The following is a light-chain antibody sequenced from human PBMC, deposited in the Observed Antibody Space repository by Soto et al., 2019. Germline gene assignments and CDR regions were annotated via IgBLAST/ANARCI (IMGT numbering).Light chain of an antibody. J-gene: IGKJ5*01. CDR1: QSVSSY. Sequence: EIVLTQSPATLALSPLERATLSCIASQSVSSYLAWYQQKPGQAPRLLIYDASNRATGIPARFSGSGSGTDFTLTISSLEPEDFAVYYCQQRSNWPLTFGQGTRLEIK. CDR2: DAS. CDR3: QQRSNWPLT. V-gene: IGKV3-11*01.